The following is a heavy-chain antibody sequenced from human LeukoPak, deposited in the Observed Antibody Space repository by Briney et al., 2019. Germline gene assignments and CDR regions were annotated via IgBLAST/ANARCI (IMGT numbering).Heavy chain of an antibody. CDR3: ARDKNYDFWSGYPGGYYYGMDV. Sequence: SETLSLTCTVSGGSISSYYWSWIRQPPGKGLEWIGYIYYSGSTNYNPSLESRVTISVDTSKNQFSLKLSSVTAADTAVYYCARDKNYDFWSGYPGGYYYGMDVWGQGTTVTVSS. V-gene: IGHV4-59*01. J-gene: IGHJ6*02. CDR1: GGSISSYY. D-gene: IGHD3-3*01. CDR2: IYYSGST.